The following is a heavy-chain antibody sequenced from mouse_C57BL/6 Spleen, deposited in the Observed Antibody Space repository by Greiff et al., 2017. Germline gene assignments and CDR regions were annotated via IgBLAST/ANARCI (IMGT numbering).Heavy chain of an antibody. J-gene: IGHJ4*01. CDR2: IYPGDGAT. CDR1: GYAFSSYW. CDR3: ARDYSDYYYAMDY. D-gene: IGHD2-12*01. V-gene: IGHV1-80*01. Sequence: VQLQQSGAELVKPGASVKISCKASGYAFSSYWMNWVKQRPGKGLEWIGQIYPGDGATNYNGKFKGKATLTADKSSSTAYMQLSSLTSEDSAVYFCARDYSDYYYAMDYWGQGTSVTVSS.